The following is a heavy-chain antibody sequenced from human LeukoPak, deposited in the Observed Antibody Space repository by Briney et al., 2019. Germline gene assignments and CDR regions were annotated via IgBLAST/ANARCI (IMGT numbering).Heavy chain of an antibody. Sequence: SETLSLTCTVSGGSISSGGYYWSWIRQPPGKGLEWVGYIYHSGSTYYNPSLKSRVTISVDRSKNQFSLKLSSVAAADTAVYYCARDKSVTASGAGGPRNYFDYWGQGTLVTVSS. J-gene: IGHJ4*02. CDR2: IYHSGST. CDR3: ARDKSVTASGAGGPRNYFDY. V-gene: IGHV4-30-2*01. D-gene: IGHD2-21*02. CDR1: GGSISSGGYY.